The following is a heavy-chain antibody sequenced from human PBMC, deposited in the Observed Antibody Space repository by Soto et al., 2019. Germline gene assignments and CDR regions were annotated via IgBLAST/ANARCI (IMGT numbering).Heavy chain of an antibody. CDR1: GGTFSSYA. Sequence: QVQLVQSGAEVKKPGSSVKVSCKASGGTFSSYAITWVRQAPGQGLEWMGGIIPIFGTANYAQKFQGSVTITADESLTTAYMELSSLSSEDTAVYYGARDFPSSSSDPWGQGTLVTVSS. CDR2: IIPIFGTA. V-gene: IGHV1-69*01. CDR3: ARDFPSSSSDP. J-gene: IGHJ5*02.